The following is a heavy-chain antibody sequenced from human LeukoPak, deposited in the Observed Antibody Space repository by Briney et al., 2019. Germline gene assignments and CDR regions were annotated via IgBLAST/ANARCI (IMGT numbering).Heavy chain of an antibody. Sequence: PSETLSLTCTVSGGSISSYYRSWIRQPPGKGLEWIGYIYYSGSTKYNPSLKSRVSISVDTSKNQFSLKLSSVTAADTAVYYCARGFCSGGSCYSAIFDYWGQGTLVTVSS. CDR3: ARGFCSGGSCYSAIFDY. CDR2: IYYSGST. J-gene: IGHJ4*02. CDR1: GGSISSYY. D-gene: IGHD2-15*01. V-gene: IGHV4-59*01.